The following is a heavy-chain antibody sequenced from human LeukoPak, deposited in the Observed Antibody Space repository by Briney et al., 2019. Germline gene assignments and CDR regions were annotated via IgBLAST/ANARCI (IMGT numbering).Heavy chain of an antibody. D-gene: IGHD3-10*01. Sequence: ASVKVSCKASGGTFSSYTFNWVRQAPGQGPEWMGRIIPILNTTNYAQKLQDRVTIIADRSTSTTYMELRGLRSEDTAVYYCARGTSIRGDDYHGMDVWGQGTTITVS. CDR3: ARGTSIRGDDYHGMDV. CDR1: GGTFSSYT. CDR2: IIPILNTT. V-gene: IGHV1-69*08. J-gene: IGHJ6*02.